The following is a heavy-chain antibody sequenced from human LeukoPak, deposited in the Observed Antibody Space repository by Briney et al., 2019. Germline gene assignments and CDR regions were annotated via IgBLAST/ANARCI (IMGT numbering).Heavy chain of an antibody. Sequence: GESLQISCKGSGYSFSSYWIAWARQMPGKGLEWMGIIYPGDSDTTYSPSFQGQVTISADKSINTAYLHWSSLKASDTAMYYCARRDYGGKHFDYWGQGTLVTVSS. CDR2: IYPGDSDT. J-gene: IGHJ4*02. D-gene: IGHD4-23*01. CDR1: GYSFSSYW. V-gene: IGHV5-51*01. CDR3: ARRDYGGKHFDY.